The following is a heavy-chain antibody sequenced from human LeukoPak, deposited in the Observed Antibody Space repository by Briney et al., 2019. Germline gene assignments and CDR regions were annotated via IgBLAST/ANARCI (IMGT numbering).Heavy chain of an antibody. CDR2: IYTSGST. CDR1: GGSISSYY. J-gene: IGHJ3*02. Sequence: SETLSLTCTVSGGSISSYYWSWIRQPAGKGLEWIGRIYTSGSTNYNPSLKSRVTMSVDTSKNQFSLKLSSVTAADTAVYYCARYPPPLQGRGSAFDIWGQGTTVTVSS. CDR3: ARYPPPLQGRGSAFDI. V-gene: IGHV4-4*07. D-gene: IGHD3-10*01.